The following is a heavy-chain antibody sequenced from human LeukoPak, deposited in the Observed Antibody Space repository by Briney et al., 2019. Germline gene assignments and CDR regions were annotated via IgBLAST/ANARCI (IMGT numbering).Heavy chain of an antibody. CDR1: GFTFSSYW. CDR2: IKQDGSEK. J-gene: IGHJ4*02. V-gene: IGHV3-7*01. CDR3: ASASSSGPYYFDY. D-gene: IGHD6-19*01. Sequence: GGSLRLSCAASGFTFSSYWMCWVRQAPGKGLEWVANIKQDGSEKYYVDSVKGRFTISRDNAKNSLYLQMNSLRAEDTAVYYCASASSSGPYYFDYWGQGTLVTVSS.